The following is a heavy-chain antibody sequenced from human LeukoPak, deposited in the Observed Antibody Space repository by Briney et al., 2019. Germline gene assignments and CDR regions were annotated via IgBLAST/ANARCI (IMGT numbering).Heavy chain of an antibody. CDR3: AREPTYTSTWYTSCDY. CDR1: GFTFRDYY. CDR2: ISSSGSTI. Sequence: GGSLRLSCAASGFTFRDYYMSWIRQAPGKGLEWVSYISSSGSTIYYADSVKGRFTISRDNAKNSLYLQMNSLRAEDTAVYYCAREPTYTSTWYTSCDYWGQGILVTVSS. D-gene: IGHD6-13*01. V-gene: IGHV3-11*04. J-gene: IGHJ4*02.